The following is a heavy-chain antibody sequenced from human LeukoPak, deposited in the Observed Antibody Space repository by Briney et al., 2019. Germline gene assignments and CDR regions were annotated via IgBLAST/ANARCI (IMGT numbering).Heavy chain of an antibody. Sequence: GGSLRLSCAASGFTFSTYAMSWVRQAPGKGLEWVSTISGSDGSTYYADSVKGRFTISRDNSKNTLYLHMNSLRAEDTAVYYCAKDARDCSSSRYFEYWGQGTLVTVSS. D-gene: IGHD2-2*01. V-gene: IGHV3-23*01. CDR2: ISGSDGST. CDR3: AKDARDCSSSRYFEY. J-gene: IGHJ4*02. CDR1: GFTFSTYA.